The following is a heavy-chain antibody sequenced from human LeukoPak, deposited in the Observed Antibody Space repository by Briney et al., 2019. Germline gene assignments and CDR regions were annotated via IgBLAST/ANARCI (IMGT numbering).Heavy chain of an antibody. CDR3: ARRFPAVGSLTFDY. CDR1: GGSFSSYY. V-gene: IGHV4-59*08. CDR2: IYYSGST. J-gene: IGHJ4*02. D-gene: IGHD1-26*01. Sequence: PSETLSLTCTVSGGSFSSYYWSWIRQPPGKGLEWIGNIYYSGSTNYNPSLKSRVTISVDTSKNQFSLKLSSVTAADTAVYYCARRFPAVGSLTFDYWGQGTLVTVSS.